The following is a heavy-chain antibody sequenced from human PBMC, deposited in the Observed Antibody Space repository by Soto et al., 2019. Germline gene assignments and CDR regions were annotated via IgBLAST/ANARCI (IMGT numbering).Heavy chain of an antibody. V-gene: IGHV4-34*12. Sequence: SETLSLTCAVYGESVNNFFWILLRQPPGKGLEWIGEIIRGGGTNYNPSLKGRVTISIDTSKNQFSLNLTSVTAADTAVYYCAPVRGFDKLFILWGQGTPVTVSS. CDR3: APVRGFDKLFIL. J-gene: IGHJ4*02. D-gene: IGHD3-10*02. CDR1: GESVNNFF. CDR2: IIRGGGT.